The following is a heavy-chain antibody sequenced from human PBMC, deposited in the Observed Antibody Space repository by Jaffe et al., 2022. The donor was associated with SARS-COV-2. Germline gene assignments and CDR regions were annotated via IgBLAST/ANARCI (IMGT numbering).Heavy chain of an antibody. Sequence: EVQLVQSGAEVKKPGESLKISCRASGFSFTNHWIGWARQMPGKGLEWMGFIYFGGSDTRISPSFQGQVTISADKSINTAYVQWSSLKASDTAIYYCSLGIHGDSWFDPWGQGTQVTVSS. J-gene: IGHJ5*02. D-gene: IGHD4-17*01. CDR1: GFSFTNHW. V-gene: IGHV5-51*01. CDR3: SLGIHGDSWFDP. CDR2: IYFGGSDT.